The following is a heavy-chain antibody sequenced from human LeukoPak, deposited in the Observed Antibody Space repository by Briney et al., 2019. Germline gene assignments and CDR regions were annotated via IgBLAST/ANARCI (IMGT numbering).Heavy chain of an antibody. CDR2: INHSGSA. Sequence: KPSETLSLTCAVSGGSFSGYYWTWIRQPPGKGLEWIGEINHSGSANYNPSLKSRVTISLDTSKNQFSLKLSSVTAADTAVYYCASEYAADLWGRGTLVTVSS. CDR1: GGSFSGYY. J-gene: IGHJ2*01. CDR3: ASEYAADL. D-gene: IGHD2-2*01. V-gene: IGHV4-34*01.